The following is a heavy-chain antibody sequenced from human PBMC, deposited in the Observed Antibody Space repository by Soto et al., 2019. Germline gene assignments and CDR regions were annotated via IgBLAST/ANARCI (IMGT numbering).Heavy chain of an antibody. D-gene: IGHD4-17*01. CDR3: ASSTFDYGDYVLDP. V-gene: IGHV1-18*01. CDR2: ISAYNGNT. J-gene: IGHJ5*02. Sequence: ASVKVSCKASGYTFTSYGISWVRQAPGQGLEWRGWISAYNGNTNYAQKLQGRVTMTTDTSTSTAYMELRSLRSDDTAVYYCASSTFDYGDYVLDPWGQGTLVTVSS. CDR1: GYTFTSYG.